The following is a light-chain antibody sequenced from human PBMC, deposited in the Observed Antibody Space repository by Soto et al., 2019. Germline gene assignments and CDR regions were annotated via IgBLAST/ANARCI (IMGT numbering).Light chain of an antibody. Sequence: EIVLTQSPVTLSLSPGERATLSCRASQSIGTYLAWYQQKPDQAPRLLIYNASNRATGIPARFSGSGSGTDFTLTISSLEPEDFAVYYCQQRSDWTRTFGQGTKVEVK. CDR1: QSIGTY. CDR3: QQRSDWTRT. V-gene: IGKV3-11*01. J-gene: IGKJ1*01. CDR2: NAS.